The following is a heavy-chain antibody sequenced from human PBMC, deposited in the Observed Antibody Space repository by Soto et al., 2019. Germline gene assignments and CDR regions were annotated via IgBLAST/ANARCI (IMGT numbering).Heavy chain of an antibody. J-gene: IGHJ5*02. CDR1: GGAIRSGGYY. CDR2: IYYSGKT. CDR3: ASSVFP. D-gene: IGHD6-19*01. Sequence: HVQLQESGPGLVKPSQTLSLTCTVSGGAIRSGGYYWSWIRQHPGQGLEWIGYIYYSGKTYYNPYLKSRVTISVATSKHQFSLQLTSVTAADTAVYYCASSVFPWGQGTLVTVSS. V-gene: IGHV4-31*03.